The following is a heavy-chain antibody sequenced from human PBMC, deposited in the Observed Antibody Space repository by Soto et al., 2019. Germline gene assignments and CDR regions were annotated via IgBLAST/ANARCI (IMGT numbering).Heavy chain of an antibody. D-gene: IGHD3-16*01. CDR2: ISVDNGNT. Sequence: QVQLVQSGPEVKKPGASVKVSCKASGYTFSSYGISWVRQAPGQGFEWMAWISVDNGNTNFAQRFQGRVTMTTDTGARTAYMELRSLRSDDTAVYYCARFKQGDNRNPIGNPYYDYMDVSGEGTTVTVSS. CDR1: GYTFSSYG. V-gene: IGHV1-18*01. CDR3: ARFKQGDNRNPIGNPYYDYMDV. J-gene: IGHJ6*03.